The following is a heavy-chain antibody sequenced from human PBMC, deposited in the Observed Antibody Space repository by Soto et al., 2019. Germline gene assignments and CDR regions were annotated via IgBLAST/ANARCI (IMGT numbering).Heavy chain of an antibody. CDR2: IYYSGTT. J-gene: IGHJ4*02. CDR1: GGSVSSYY. D-gene: IGHD3-3*01. CDR3: ARTRLNHDFWSGYQY. V-gene: IGHV4-59*02. Sequence: PSETLSLTCTVSGGSVSSYYWNWIRQPPGKGLEWIGYIYYSGTTNYNPSLKSRVTISADASKNQFSLILSSVTAADTAVYSCARTRLNHDFWSGYQYWGQGTLVTVSS.